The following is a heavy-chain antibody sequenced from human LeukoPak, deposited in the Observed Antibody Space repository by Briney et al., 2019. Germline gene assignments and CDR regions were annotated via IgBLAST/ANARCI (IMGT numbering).Heavy chain of an antibody. J-gene: IGHJ4*02. CDR1: GGSFSGYY. CDR2: INHSGST. D-gene: IGHD3-10*01. V-gene: IGHV4-34*01. CDR3: ARGPNVLLWFGEFQSFDY. Sequence: SETLSLTCAVYGGSFSGYYWSWIRQPPGTGLEWIGEINHSGSTNCNPSLKSRVTISVDTSKNQFSLKLSSVTAADTAVYYCARGPNVLLWFGEFQSFDYWGQGTLVTVSS.